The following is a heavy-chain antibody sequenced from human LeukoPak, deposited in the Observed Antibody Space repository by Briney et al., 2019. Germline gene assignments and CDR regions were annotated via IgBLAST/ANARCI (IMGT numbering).Heavy chain of an antibody. CDR1: GFIFSGHW. CDR2: INSDGSGA. D-gene: IGHD5-24*01. CDR3: SRARWYSSDY. V-gene: IGHV3-74*01. Sequence: GGSLRLSCAVSGFIFSGHWMFWVRQAPGKGLVWVSSINSDGSGASYMDSVKGRFTVSRDNAKNTLYLQMNSLRAEDTAVYYCSRARWYSSDYWGQGTLATVSS. J-gene: IGHJ4*02.